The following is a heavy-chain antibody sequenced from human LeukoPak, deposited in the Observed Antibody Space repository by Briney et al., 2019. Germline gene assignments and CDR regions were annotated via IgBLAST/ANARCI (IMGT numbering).Heavy chain of an antibody. D-gene: IGHD4-17*01. Sequence: SETLSLTCTVSGGSVSSSNYYWGWIRQPPGKGLEWIGSIYYSGNTYYNPSLKSRVTISVDTSKNQFSLKLSSVSAADSAVYYCARRIQENRMTTANNWFDPWGQGTLVTVSS. CDR1: GGSVSSSNYY. V-gene: IGHV4-39*01. CDR2: IYYSGNT. J-gene: IGHJ5*02. CDR3: ARRIQENRMTTANNWFDP.